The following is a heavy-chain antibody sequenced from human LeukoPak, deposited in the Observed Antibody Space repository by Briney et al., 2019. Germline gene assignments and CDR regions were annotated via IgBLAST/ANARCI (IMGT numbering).Heavy chain of an antibody. CDR3: TREVRGFFRLVDY. D-gene: IGHD3-3*01. CDR1: GFTFINAW. V-gene: IGHV3-15*01. CDR2: IKSKTDGGTT. Sequence: PGGSLRLSCAASGFTFINAWMSWIRQAPGKGLECVGRIKSKTDGGTTEYAASVKGRFTISRDDSKSIAYLQMNSLKTEDTAVYYCTREVRGFFRLVDYWGQGTLVTVSS. J-gene: IGHJ4*02.